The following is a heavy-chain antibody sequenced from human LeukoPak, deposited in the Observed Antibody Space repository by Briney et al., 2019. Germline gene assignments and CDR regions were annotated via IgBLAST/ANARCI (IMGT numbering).Heavy chain of an antibody. CDR2: IIPIFGTA. Sequence: SVKVSCKASGGTFSSYAISWVRQAPGQGLEWMGGIIPIFGTANYAQKFQGRVTMTRDTSISTAYMELSRLRSDDTAVYYCARGAVGATPPDYWGQGTLVTVSS. J-gene: IGHJ4*02. CDR1: GGTFSSYA. V-gene: IGHV1-69*05. CDR3: ARGAVGATPPDY. D-gene: IGHD1-26*01.